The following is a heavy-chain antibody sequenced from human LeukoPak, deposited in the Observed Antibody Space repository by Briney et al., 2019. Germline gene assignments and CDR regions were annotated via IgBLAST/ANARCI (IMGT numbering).Heavy chain of an antibody. D-gene: IGHD2-2*01. CDR2: IYTSGST. J-gene: IGHJ6*03. Sequence: PGGSLRLSCAASVFTLSSNYMSCVREAPGEGVEWVSVIYTSGSTYYANSVKRRFTISRDNSTNMVHLQMNSLRAEDTAVYYCAREATSPGSYYMDVWGKGPTVTVSS. CDR3: AREATSPGSYYMDV. V-gene: IGHV3-66*03. CDR1: VFTLSSNY.